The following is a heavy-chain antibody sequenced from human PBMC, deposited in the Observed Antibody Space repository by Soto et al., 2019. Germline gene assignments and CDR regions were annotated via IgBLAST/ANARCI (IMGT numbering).Heavy chain of an antibody. CDR3: ARAYSSGWYFDY. V-gene: IGHV1-18*01. CDR1: GYTFTSYG. Sequence: ASVKVSCKASGYTFTSYGISWVRQAPGQGLEWMGWISAYNGNTNYAQKLQGRVTMTTDTSTSTAYMELRSLRSGDTAVYYCARAYSSGWYFDYWGQGTLVTVSS. J-gene: IGHJ4*02. CDR2: ISAYNGNT. D-gene: IGHD6-19*01.